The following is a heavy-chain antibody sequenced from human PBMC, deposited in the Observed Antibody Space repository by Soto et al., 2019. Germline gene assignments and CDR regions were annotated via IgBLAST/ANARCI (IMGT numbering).Heavy chain of an antibody. D-gene: IGHD1-26*01. CDR1: GGSFSGYI. CDR3: ARGLISGSHYSGGWYYFDS. J-gene: IGHJ4*02. V-gene: IGHV4-34*01. CDR2: INHSGSA. Sequence: PSETLSLTCDVYGGSFSGYILTWIRQTPGKGLQWIGQINHSGSANYNPSLKSRVTISVHTSKSQFSLELSSVTAAGTAVYYCARGLISGSHYSGGWYYFDSWGQGTQVTVSS.